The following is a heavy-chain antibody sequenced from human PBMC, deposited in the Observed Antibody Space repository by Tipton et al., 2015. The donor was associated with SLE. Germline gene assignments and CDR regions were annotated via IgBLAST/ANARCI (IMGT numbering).Heavy chain of an antibody. CDR1: RFTFSGYA. V-gene: IGHV3-23*01. J-gene: IGHJ2*01. D-gene: IGHD3-22*01. CDR3: AKGGDSSGYDWYFDL. CDR2: ISFSGGST. Sequence: SLRLSCAASRFTFSGYAISWVRQAPGKGLGWVSVISFSGGSTDYADSVKGRLTISRDNSKNTLSLQMNSLRAEDTATYYCAKGGDSSGYDWYFDLWGCGTLVTVSS.